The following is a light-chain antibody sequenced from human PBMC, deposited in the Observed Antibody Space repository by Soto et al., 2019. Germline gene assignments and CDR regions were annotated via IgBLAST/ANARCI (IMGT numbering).Light chain of an antibody. CDR3: QACTSSLGGNV. Sequence: QSVLTQPPSVSGAPGQTVTISCTGSSSNIGAGYDVHWYQQLPGTAPKLLIYGYSNRPSGVAGRFCGSKYGSPASLPITGLQAEEQADYNPQACTSSLGGNVIGTGRQVTGL. V-gene: IGLV1-40*01. CDR2: GYS. J-gene: IGLJ1*01. CDR1: SSNIGAGYD.